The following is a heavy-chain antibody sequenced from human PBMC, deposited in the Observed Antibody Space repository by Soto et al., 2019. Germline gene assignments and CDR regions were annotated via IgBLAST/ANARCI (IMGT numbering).Heavy chain of an antibody. Sequence: VQLVQSGAEVKNPGASVKVSCKASGYTFTRYGIGWARQAPGQGLEWMGWINTYNGNTNYAQNVQGRVTLTTDTSTSTAYMELRSLRSNDTAIYYCAMVDVYVTPSPQDVWGQGTTLIVSS. J-gene: IGHJ6*02. V-gene: IGHV1-18*01. CDR2: INTYNGNT. CDR3: AMVDVYVTPSPQDV. CDR1: GYTFTRYG. D-gene: IGHD3-16*01.